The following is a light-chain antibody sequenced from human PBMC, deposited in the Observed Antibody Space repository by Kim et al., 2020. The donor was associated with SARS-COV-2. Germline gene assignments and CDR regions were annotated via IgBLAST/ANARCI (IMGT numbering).Light chain of an antibody. CDR1: QSVSSSY. V-gene: IGKV3-20*01. J-gene: IGKJ2*01. CDR3: QQYGSSPKYT. CDR2: GAS. Sequence: SPGERAHLSCRASQSVSSSYLDWYQQKPGQAPRLLIYGASSRATGIPDRFSGSGSGTDFTLTISRLEPEDFAVYYCQQYGSSPKYTFGQGTKLEI.